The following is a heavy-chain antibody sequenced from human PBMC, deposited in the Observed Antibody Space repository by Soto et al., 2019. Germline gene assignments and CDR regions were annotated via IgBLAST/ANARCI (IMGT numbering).Heavy chain of an antibody. V-gene: IGHV1-2*04. Sequence: GASVKVSCKASGYSFTDYHIHWVRQAPGQGLEWLGRINPKSGGTSTAQKFQGWVTLTTDTSISTASMELTRLTSDDTAIYYCARGDSTDCSNGVCSFFYNHDMDVWGQGTTVTVSS. CDR1: GYSFTDYH. D-gene: IGHD2-8*01. J-gene: IGHJ6*02. CDR2: INPKSGGT. CDR3: ARGDSTDCSNGVCSFFYNHDMDV.